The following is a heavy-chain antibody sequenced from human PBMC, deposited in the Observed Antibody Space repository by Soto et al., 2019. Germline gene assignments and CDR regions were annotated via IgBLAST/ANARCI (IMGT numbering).Heavy chain of an antibody. V-gene: IGHV3-30*18. D-gene: IGHD3-16*01. Sequence: QVHLVESGGGVVQPGTSLRLSCVASGFTFSKYGMHWVRQAPGKGLEWVAILTDDGKEKYYADSVKGRFIISRDNSNNTLFLQMNTLSAEDTVVYYCAKVRFALKYYYGLDVWGQGTTVSVSS. CDR2: LTDDGKEK. J-gene: IGHJ6*02. CDR3: AKVRFALKYYYGLDV. CDR1: GFTFSKYG.